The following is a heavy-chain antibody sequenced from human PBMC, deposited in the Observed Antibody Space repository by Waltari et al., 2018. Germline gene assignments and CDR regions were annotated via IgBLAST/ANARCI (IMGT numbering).Heavy chain of an antibody. CDR2: IYTSGST. CDR1: GGSISSGRSY. Sequence: QVQLQESGPGLVKPSQTLSLTCTVSGGSISSGRSYWRWIRQPAGKGLEWIGRIYTSGSTNYNPSLKSRVTISVDTSKNQFSLKLSSVTAADTAVYYCARGGTTSLIDYWGQGTLVTVSS. V-gene: IGHV4-61*02. D-gene: IGHD4-4*01. J-gene: IGHJ4*02. CDR3: ARGGTTSLIDY.